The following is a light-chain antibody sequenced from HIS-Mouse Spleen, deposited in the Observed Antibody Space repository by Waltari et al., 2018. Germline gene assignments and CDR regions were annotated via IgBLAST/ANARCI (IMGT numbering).Light chain of an antibody. Sequence: NFMLTQPHSVSESPGKTVTISCTGSSGSIASNYVQWYQQRPGSAPTTVIYEVNQRPSGVPVQFSCSIDSSSNSASLTISGLKTEDEADYYCQSYDSSNWVFGGGTKLTVL. V-gene: IGLV6-57*02. J-gene: IGLJ3*02. CDR2: EVN. CDR1: SGSIASNY. CDR3: QSYDSSNWV.